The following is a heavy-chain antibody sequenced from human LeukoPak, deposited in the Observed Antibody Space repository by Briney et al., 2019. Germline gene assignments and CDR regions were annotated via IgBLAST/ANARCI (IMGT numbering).Heavy chain of an antibody. J-gene: IGHJ4*02. D-gene: IGHD3-22*01. V-gene: IGHV1-8*01. CDR2: MNPNSGNT. CDR1: GYTFTSYD. CDR3: ARVLRGGGYFYSPTFRYLDY. Sequence: ASVKVSCKASGYTFTSYDINWVRQATGQGLEWMGWMNPNSGNTGYAQKFQGRVTMTRNTSISTAYMELSSLRSEDTAVYYCARVLRGGGYFYSPTFRYLDYWGQGTLVTVSS.